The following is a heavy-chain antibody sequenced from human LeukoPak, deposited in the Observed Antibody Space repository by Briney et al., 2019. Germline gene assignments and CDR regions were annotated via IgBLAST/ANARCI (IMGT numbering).Heavy chain of an antibody. J-gene: IGHJ4*02. CDR1: GFTFSNYA. CDR2: ITGSGGNT. V-gene: IGHV3-23*01. Sequence: GGSLRRSCAASGFTFSNYAMSWVRQAPGKGLEWVSAITGSGGNTYYADSVKGRFTISRDNSKNTLYLQMNSLRAEDTAVYYCAKWGDFDVLSGYYVPDFWGQGTLVTVSS. D-gene: IGHD3-9*01. CDR3: AKWGDFDVLSGYYVPDF.